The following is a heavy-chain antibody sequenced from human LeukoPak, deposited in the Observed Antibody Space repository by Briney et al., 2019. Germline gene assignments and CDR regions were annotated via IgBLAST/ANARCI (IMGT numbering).Heavy chain of an antibody. Sequence: GGSLRLSCAASGFTFSTYAMHWVRQAPGKGLQYVSAISSDGGSTYYADSVKGRFTISRDNSKNTLYLQMGSLRVEDMAVYYCARRYRSSTSCSPFDYWGQGTLVTVSS. CDR1: GFTFSTYA. CDR2: ISSDGGST. D-gene: IGHD2-2*01. J-gene: IGHJ4*02. CDR3: ARRYRSSTSCSPFDY. V-gene: IGHV3-64*02.